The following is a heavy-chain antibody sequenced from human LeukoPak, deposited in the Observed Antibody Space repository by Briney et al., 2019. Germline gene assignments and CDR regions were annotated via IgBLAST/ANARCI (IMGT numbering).Heavy chain of an antibody. Sequence: GGSLRLSCAASGFTLSNYSMNWVRQAPGKGLEWVAFISSSSSYIFYADSLKGRFTVSRDNAKNSLYLQMNSLRADDTAVYYCARDLAYGDDGLWGQGTLVTVSS. CDR1: GFTLSNYS. J-gene: IGHJ4*02. V-gene: IGHV3-21*01. CDR2: ISSSSSYI. CDR3: ARDLAYGDDGL. D-gene: IGHD4-17*01.